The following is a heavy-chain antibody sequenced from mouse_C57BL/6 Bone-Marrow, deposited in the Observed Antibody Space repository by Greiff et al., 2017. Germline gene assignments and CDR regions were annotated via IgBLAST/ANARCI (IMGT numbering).Heavy chain of an antibody. V-gene: IGHV1-81*01. D-gene: IGHD1-1*01. CDR3: ARNRYYYGSPWFAY. CDR1: GYTFTSYG. CDR2: IYPRSGNT. J-gene: IGHJ3*01. Sequence: QVQLQQSGAELARPGASVKLSCKASGYTFTSYGISWVKQRTGQGLEWIGEIYPRSGNTYYNEKLKGKATLTADKSPSTAYMELRSLTSEDSAVYFCARNRYYYGSPWFAYWGQGTLVTVSA.